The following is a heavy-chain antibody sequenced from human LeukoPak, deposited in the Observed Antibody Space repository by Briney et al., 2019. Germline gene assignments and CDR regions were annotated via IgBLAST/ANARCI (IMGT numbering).Heavy chain of an antibody. J-gene: IGHJ4*02. D-gene: IGHD6-19*01. CDR3: ARDASGWGFTDY. CDR2: ISSSYSTM. V-gene: IGHV3-48*02. CDR1: GFTFSSYS. Sequence: GALRLSCAASGFTFSSYSMNWVRQAPGKELEWVSYISSSYSTMYYADSVRGRFTISRDNAKNSLYLQMNSLRDEDTAVYYCARDASGWGFTDYWGQGTLVTVSS.